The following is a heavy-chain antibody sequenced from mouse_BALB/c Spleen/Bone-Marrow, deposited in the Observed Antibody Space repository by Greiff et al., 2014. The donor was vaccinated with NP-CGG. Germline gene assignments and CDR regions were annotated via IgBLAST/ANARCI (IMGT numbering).Heavy chain of an antibody. Sequence: QVQLQQPGAELARPGASVKLSCKASGYTFTSYWMEWVKQRPGQGLEWIGAIYPGDGDTRYTQKFKGKATLTADKSSSTAYMQLSSLASEDSAVYYCARERGSSLLRSHQAWSVYWGQGTLVTVSA. D-gene: IGHD1-2*01. CDR2: IYPGDGDT. CDR3: ARERGSSLLRSHQAWSVY. CDR1: GYTFTSYW. V-gene: IGHV1-87*01. J-gene: IGHJ3*01.